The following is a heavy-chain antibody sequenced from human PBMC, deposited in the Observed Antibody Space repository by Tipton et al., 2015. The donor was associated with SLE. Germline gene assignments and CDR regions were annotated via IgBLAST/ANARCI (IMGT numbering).Heavy chain of an antibody. CDR1: GGSFSGYY. CDR3: ASPRYYGSGSYYNY. J-gene: IGHJ4*02. V-gene: IGHV4-34*01. Sequence: LSCAVYGGSFSGYYWSWIRQPPGKGLEWIGEINHSGTTKYNPSLKSRVTISVDKSKNQFSLKLSSVTAADTAVYYCASPRYYGSGSYYNYWGPGTLVTVSS. CDR2: INHSGTT. D-gene: IGHD3-10*01.